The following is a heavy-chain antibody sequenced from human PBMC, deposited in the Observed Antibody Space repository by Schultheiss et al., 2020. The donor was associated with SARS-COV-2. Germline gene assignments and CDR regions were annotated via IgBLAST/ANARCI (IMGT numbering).Heavy chain of an antibody. V-gene: IGHV5-51*01. CDR1: GYSFTTYW. Sequence: GGSLRLSCKGSGYSFTTYWIGWVRQMPGKGLEWMGIIYPGDSDTRYSPSFQGRVSISVDKSTSTAFLQWSSLKASDTAMYYCARRTGTVSWFDPWGQGTLVTVSS. J-gene: IGHJ5*02. CDR3: ARRTGTVSWFDP. D-gene: IGHD1-1*01. CDR2: IYPGDSDT.